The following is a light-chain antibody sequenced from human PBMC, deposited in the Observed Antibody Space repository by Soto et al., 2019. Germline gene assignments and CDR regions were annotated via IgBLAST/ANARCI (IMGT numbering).Light chain of an antibody. CDR3: QQRSNWPPVT. J-gene: IGKJ2*01. V-gene: IGKV3-11*01. CDR2: DVS. CDR1: QSVSSY. Sequence: EIVLTQSPATLSLSPGERATLSCRASQSVSSYLAWYQQKPGQAPRLLIYDVSKRATGIPARFSGSGSGTDFTLTLSSLEPEDFAVYYCQQRSNWPPVTFGQGTKLEIK.